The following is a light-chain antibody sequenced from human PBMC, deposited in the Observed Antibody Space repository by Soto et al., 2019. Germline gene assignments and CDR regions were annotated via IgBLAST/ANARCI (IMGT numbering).Light chain of an antibody. V-gene: IGLV1-47*01. CDR2: RNN. CDR1: SSNIGSNY. J-gene: IGLJ2*01. Sequence: QSVLTQPPSASGTPGQRVTISCSGSSSNIGSNYVYWYQQLPGTAPQLLIYRNNPRPSGVLDRFSGSTSGTSASLAISGLRSDDEADYYCAAWDDSLSGVVFGGGTKVTVL. CDR3: AAWDDSLSGVV.